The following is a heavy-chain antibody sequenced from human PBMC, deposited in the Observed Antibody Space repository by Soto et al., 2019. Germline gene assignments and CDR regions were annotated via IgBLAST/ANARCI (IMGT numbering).Heavy chain of an antibody. J-gene: IGHJ4*02. D-gene: IGHD3-9*01. V-gene: IGHV1-3*01. CDR2: INGATGQT. Sequence: ASVKVSCKASGYTFSTYSMHWVRQAPGHSLEWMGWINGATGQTRSSQRFQDRVTITRDTSTSTAYMELRSLRSDDTAVYYCARDRGDYDILTVYPPDYWGQGTLVTVSS. CDR1: GYTFSTYS. CDR3: ARDRGDYDILTVYPPDY.